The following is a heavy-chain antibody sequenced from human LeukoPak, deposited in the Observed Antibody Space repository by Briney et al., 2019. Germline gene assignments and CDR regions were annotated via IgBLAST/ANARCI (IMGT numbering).Heavy chain of an antibody. J-gene: IGHJ6*03. V-gene: IGHV3-23*01. D-gene: IGHD4-17*01. CDR2: ISTGGGST. CDR1: EFSFSNYA. CDR3: AKNKGAYGDYYHYYMDV. Sequence: GGSLRLSCAVSEFSFSNYAMNWVRQAPGKGLEWVSTISTGGGSTYYADSVKGRFTISRGNSKNTLYLQMNSLRADDTAIYYCAKNKGAYGDYYHYYMDVWGKGTTVTVSS.